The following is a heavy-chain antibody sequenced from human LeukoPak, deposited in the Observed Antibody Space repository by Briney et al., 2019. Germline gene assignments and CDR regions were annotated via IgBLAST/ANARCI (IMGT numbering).Heavy chain of an antibody. J-gene: IGHJ5*02. CDR1: GYSFTSYW. CDR2: IYPGDSDT. D-gene: IGHD6-13*01. V-gene: IGHV5-51*01. Sequence: GQSLKIFCKGSGYSFTSYWIGWVRQMPGKGLEWMGIIYPGDSDTRYRPSFQGQVTISADKSISTDYLQWSSLKASDTAMYYCALAAGSGENWFDPWGQGTLVTVSS. CDR3: ALAAGSGENWFDP.